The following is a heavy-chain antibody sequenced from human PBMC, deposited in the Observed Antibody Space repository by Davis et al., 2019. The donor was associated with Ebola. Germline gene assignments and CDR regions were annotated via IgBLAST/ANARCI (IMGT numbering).Heavy chain of an antibody. V-gene: IGHV3-33*06. J-gene: IGHJ4*02. Sequence: SLKISCAASGFTFSSYGMHRVRQAPGKGLEWVAVIWYDGSNKYYADSVKGRFTISRDNSKNTLDLQMNSLRAEDTDVYYCAKDQGGSRDYDSSGYSSYWGQGTLVTVSS. CDR3: AKDQGGSRDYDSSGYSSY. D-gene: IGHD3-22*01. CDR1: GFTFSSYG. CDR2: IWYDGSNK.